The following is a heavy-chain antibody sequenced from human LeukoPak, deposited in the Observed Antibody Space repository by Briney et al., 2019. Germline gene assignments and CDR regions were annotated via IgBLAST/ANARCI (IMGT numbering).Heavy chain of an antibody. J-gene: IGHJ4*02. Sequence: PSETLSLTCTVSGGSISSYYWSWIRQPAGKGLEWIGRIYTSGSTNYNPSLKSRVTISVDTSKNQFSLKLSSVTAADTAVYYCARDRIAARRGGLDYWGQGTLVTVSS. CDR2: IYTSGST. D-gene: IGHD6-6*01. V-gene: IGHV4-4*07. CDR3: ARDRIAARRGGLDY. CDR1: GGSISSYY.